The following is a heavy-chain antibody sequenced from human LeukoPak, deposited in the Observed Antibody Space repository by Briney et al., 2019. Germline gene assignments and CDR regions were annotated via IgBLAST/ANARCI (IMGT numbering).Heavy chain of an antibody. CDR3: AKSHSVAQRGYFDY. CDR2: ISNTGDNT. D-gene: IGHD2-15*01. Sequence: GGSLRLSCAASGFTFTTYAMSWVRQAPGKGLEWLSPISNTGDNTYFADSVKGRFTISRDNSKNLVYLHMNSLRAEDTAVYYCAKSHSVAQRGYFDYWGQGTLITVSS. CDR1: GFTFTTYA. V-gene: IGHV3-23*01. J-gene: IGHJ4*02.